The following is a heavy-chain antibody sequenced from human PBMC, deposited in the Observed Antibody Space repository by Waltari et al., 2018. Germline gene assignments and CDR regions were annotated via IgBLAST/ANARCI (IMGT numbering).Heavy chain of an antibody. CDR3: ARNPYYYASGNNWFDP. Sequence: EVQLVESGGGLVQPGGSLRLSCAASGSNFSTYWMYWVRKGLGKGLVWVSRINSDGSSTTYADSVKGRFTISRDNAKNTLYLQMNSLRAEDTAVYYCARNPYYYASGNNWFDPWGQGTLVTVSS. CDR1: GSNFSTYW. V-gene: IGHV3-74*01. D-gene: IGHD3-10*01. J-gene: IGHJ5*02. CDR2: INSDGSST.